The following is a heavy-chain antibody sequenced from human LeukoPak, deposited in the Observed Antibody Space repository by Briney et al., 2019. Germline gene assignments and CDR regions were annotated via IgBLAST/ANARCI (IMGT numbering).Heavy chain of an antibody. J-gene: IGHJ4*02. CDR2: INHSGST. D-gene: IGHD3-22*01. CDR3: ARDRYYDRYYFDY. CDR1: GGSFGGYY. V-gene: IGHV4-34*01. Sequence: SETLSLTCAVYGGSFGGYYWSWIRQPPGKGLEWIGEINHSGSTNYNPSLKSRVTISVDTSKNQFSLKLSSVTAADTAVYYCARDRYYDRYYFDYWGQGTLVTVSS.